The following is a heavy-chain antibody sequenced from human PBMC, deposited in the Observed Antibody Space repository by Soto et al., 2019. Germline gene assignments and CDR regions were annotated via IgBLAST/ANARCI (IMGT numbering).Heavy chain of an antibody. CDR1: GFTVSSNY. CDR2: IYSGGST. D-gene: IGHD1-26*01. Sequence: GGSLRLSCAASGFTVSSNYMSWVRQAPGKGLEWVSVIYSGGSTYYADSVKGRFTISRDNSKNTLYLQMNSLRAEDTAVYYCSGGAKYYYYGMDVWGQGTTVTVSS. V-gene: IGHV3-53*01. J-gene: IGHJ6*02. CDR3: SGGAKYYYYGMDV.